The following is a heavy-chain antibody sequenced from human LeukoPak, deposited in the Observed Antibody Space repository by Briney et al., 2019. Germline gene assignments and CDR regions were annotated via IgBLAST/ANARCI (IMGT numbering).Heavy chain of an antibody. CDR3: ARREPQGCSGTSCFAGPVGH. D-gene: IGHD2-2*01. CDR2: ISGTSDYI. CDR1: GFTFSSYS. V-gene: IGHV3-21*06. Sequence: GGSLRLSCAASGFTFSSYSMNWVRKAPGKGLEWVSSISGTSDYIYYADSVKGRFTISRDNGQNSLYLQMNSLRAEDTAVYYYARREPQGCSGTSCFAGPVGHWGQGTLVTVSS. J-gene: IGHJ4*02.